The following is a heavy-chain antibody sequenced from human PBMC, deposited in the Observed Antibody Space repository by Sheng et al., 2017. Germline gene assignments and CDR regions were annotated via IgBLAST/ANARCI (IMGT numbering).Heavy chain of an antibody. CDR2: IYHSGTT. Sequence: QVQLQESGPGLVKPSETLSLTCIVSGYSISTGYYWGWIRQPPGKGLEWIGTIYHSGTTFYNPSLKSRVSISVDTSTNKFSLKLNSVTATDTAVYYCAKYDGSNWVYDSWGQGTLVTVSS. J-gene: IGHJ5*01. CDR3: AKYDGSNWVYDS. V-gene: IGHV4-38-2*02. CDR1: GYSISTGYY. D-gene: IGHD3-22*01.